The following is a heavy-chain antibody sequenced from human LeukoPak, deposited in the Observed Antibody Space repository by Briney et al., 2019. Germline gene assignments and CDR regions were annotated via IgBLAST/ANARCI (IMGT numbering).Heavy chain of an antibody. D-gene: IGHD3-10*01. CDR1: GGSFSGYY. CDR2: INHSGST. J-gene: IGHJ4*02. Sequence: PSETLSLTCAVYGGSFSGYYWSWIRQPPGKGLEWIREINHSGSTNYNPSLKSRVTISVDTSKNQFSLKLSSVTAADTAVYYCARQRGYNPYYYGSGSYGGNPFDYWGQGTLVTVSS. CDR3: ARQRGYNPYYYGSGSYGGNPFDY. V-gene: IGHV4-34*01.